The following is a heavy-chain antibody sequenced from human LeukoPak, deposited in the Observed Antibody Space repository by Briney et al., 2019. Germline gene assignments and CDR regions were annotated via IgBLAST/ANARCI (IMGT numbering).Heavy chain of an antibody. J-gene: IGHJ4*02. D-gene: IGHD5-24*01. CDR3: ARDRGWLQFDY. CDR1: GFTSSSYW. Sequence: GGSLRLSCAASGFTSSSYWISWVRQAPGKGLEWVANIKEDGSVKYYLDSVKGRFTISRDNVKNSLYLQMNSLRAEDTAVYYCARDRGWLQFDYWGQGTLVTVS. V-gene: IGHV3-7*01. CDR2: IKEDGSVK.